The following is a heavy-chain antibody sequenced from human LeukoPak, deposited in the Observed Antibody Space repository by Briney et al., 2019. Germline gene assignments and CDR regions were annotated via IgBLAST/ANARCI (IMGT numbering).Heavy chain of an antibody. CDR3: ARDGQDTVVVVAATRHWFDP. D-gene: IGHD2-15*01. J-gene: IGHJ5*02. V-gene: IGHV1-18*01. CDR1: GYTFTSYG. CDR2: ISAYNGNT. Sequence: GASVKVSCKASGYTFTSYGISWVRQAPGQGLEWMGWISAYNGNTNYAQKLQGRVTMTTDTSTSTAYMELRSLRSDDTAVYYCARDGQDTVVVVAATRHWFDPWGQGTLVTVSS.